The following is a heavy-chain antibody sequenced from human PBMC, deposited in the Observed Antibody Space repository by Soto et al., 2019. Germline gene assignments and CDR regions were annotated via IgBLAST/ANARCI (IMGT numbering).Heavy chain of an antibody. D-gene: IGHD4-17*01. CDR2: IKAYSGNT. V-gene: IGHV1-18*01. Sequence: QLQLVQSGAEAKKPGASVKVSCKASGYTFPTSTISWVRQAPGQGLEWMGWIKAYSGNTNYAQKLQGRVTMTTDTSTNTAYMDLRSLTTDDTAIYYCAIADYGDDDYWGQGTLVTVSS. J-gene: IGHJ4*02. CDR3: AIADYGDDDY. CDR1: GYTFPTST.